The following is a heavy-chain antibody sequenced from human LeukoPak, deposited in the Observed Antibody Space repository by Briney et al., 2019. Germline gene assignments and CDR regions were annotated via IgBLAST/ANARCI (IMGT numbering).Heavy chain of an antibody. CDR3: ASGPYYDFWTNYYFDY. V-gene: IGHV5-51*01. CDR1: GYSFTSYW. J-gene: IGHJ4*02. D-gene: IGHD3-3*01. Sequence: GESLKISCKGSGYSFTSYWIGWVRQMPGKGLEWMGIIYPGDSDTRYSPSFQGQVTISADKSISTAYLQWSSLKASDTAMYYCASGPYYDFWTNYYFDYWGQGTLVTVSS. CDR2: IYPGDSDT.